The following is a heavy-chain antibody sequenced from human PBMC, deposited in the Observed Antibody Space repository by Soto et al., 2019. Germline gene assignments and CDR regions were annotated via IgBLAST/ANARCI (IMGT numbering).Heavy chain of an antibody. V-gene: IGHV3-11*05. CDR2: ISSSSSYT. Sequence: PGGSLRLSCAASGFTFSDYYMSWIRQAPGKGLEWVSYISSSSSYTNYADSVKGRFTISRDNAKNSLYLQMNSLRAEDTAVYYCARAGRSSGLPAEHHYWGQGTLVTVSA. CDR1: GFTFSDYY. CDR3: ARAGRSSGLPAEHHY. D-gene: IGHD2-2*01. J-gene: IGHJ4*02.